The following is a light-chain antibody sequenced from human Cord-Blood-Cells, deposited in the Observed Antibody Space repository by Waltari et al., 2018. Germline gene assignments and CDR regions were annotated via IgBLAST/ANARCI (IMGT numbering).Light chain of an antibody. J-gene: IGLJ1*01. Sequence: QSALTQPPSVSGSPGQSVTISCTGTSSDVGRYNRVSWHQQPPVTAPKLMIYEFSNRPSGVPDRFSGSKSGNTASLTISGLQAEDEADYYCSSYTSSSTYVFGTGTKVTVL. CDR2: EFS. CDR1: SSDVGRYNR. V-gene: IGLV2-18*02. CDR3: SSYTSSSTYV.